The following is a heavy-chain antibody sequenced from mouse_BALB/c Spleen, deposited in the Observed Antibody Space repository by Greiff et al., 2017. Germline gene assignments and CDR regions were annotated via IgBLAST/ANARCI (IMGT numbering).Heavy chain of an antibody. CDR2: ISSGGSYT. Sequence: EVQRVESGGGLVKPGGSLKLSCAASGFTFSSYAMSWVRQSPEKRLEWVAEISSGGSYTYYPDTVTGRFTISRDNAKNTLYLEMSSLRSEDTAMYYCARKDGNLYAMDYWGQGTSVTVSS. J-gene: IGHJ4*01. CDR1: GFTFSSYA. CDR3: ARKDGNLYAMDY. V-gene: IGHV5-9-4*01. D-gene: IGHD2-1*01.